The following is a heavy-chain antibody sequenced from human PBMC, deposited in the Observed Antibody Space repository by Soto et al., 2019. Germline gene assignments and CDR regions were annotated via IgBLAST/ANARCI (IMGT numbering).Heavy chain of an antibody. CDR3: ARVRGYYSYYFDY. V-gene: IGHV4-59*01. D-gene: IGHD3-22*01. J-gene: IGHJ4*02. Sequence: SETLSLTCTVSGGSIISYYWSWSRQPPGKGLEWIGYIYYSGSTNYNPSLKSRVTISVDTSKNQFSLKLSSVTAADTAVYYCARVRGYYSYYFDYWGQGTLVTVSS. CDR2: IYYSGST. CDR1: GGSIISYY.